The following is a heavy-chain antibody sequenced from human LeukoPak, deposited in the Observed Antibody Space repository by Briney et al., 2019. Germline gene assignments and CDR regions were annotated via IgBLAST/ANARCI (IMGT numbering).Heavy chain of an antibody. V-gene: IGHV4-61*02. CDR3: AREGYTYGLTGSFDF. Sequence: PSQTLSLTCTVSGGSISGGSYYWSWIRQPAGKGLEWIGRLYPSGSTSYNPSLKSRVTISVDTSTNQFSLKLRSVTAADTAIYYCAREGYTYGLTGSFDFWGQGTLVTVFS. CDR1: GGSISGGSYY. CDR2: LYPSGST. D-gene: IGHD5-18*01. J-gene: IGHJ4*02.